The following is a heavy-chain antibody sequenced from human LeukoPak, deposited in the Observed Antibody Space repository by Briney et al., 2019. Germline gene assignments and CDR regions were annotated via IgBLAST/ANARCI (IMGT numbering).Heavy chain of an antibody. CDR3: ARDLQYYDFWSGYYYDAFDI. D-gene: IGHD3-3*01. V-gene: IGHV3-7*01. Sequence: GGSLRLSCAASGFTFSSYWMSWVRQAPGKGLEWVANRKQDGSEKYYVDSVKGRFTISRDNAKNSLYLQMNSLRAEDTAVYYCARDLQYYDFWSGYYYDAFDIWGQGTMVTVSS. J-gene: IGHJ3*02. CDR2: RKQDGSEK. CDR1: GFTFSSYW.